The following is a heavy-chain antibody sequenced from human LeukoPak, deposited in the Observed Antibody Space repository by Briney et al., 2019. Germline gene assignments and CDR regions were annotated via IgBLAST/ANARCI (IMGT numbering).Heavy chain of an antibody. V-gene: IGHV3-21*01. CDR1: GFTFISYS. CDR2: ISSSSSYI. Sequence: GGSLRLSCAATGFTFISYSMNWVRQAPGKGLEWVSSISSSSSYIYYVDSVKGRFTISRDNAKNSLYLQMNSLRAEDTAVYYCARDLLGIALHAFDIWGQGTMVTVSS. J-gene: IGHJ3*02. D-gene: IGHD3-16*01. CDR3: ARDLLGIALHAFDI.